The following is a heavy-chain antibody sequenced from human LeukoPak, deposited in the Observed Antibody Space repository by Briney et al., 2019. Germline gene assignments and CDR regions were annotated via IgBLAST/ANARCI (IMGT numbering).Heavy chain of an antibody. Sequence: QAGGSLRLSCAASGFAFSRDAMHWVRQAPGKGLEWVAVIQNDASTENFADSVKGRFTISRDNSKNTVFLQMNSLRVEDTAVYYCARELSQIVWGGLDYGGQGALVSVSS. J-gene: IGHJ4*02. CDR3: ARELSQIVWGGLDY. CDR1: GFAFSRDA. CDR2: IQNDASTE. V-gene: IGHV3-30-3*01. D-gene: IGHD2-21*01.